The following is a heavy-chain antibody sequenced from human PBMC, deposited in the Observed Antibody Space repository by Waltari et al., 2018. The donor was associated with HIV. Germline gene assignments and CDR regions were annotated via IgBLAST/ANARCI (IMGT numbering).Heavy chain of an antibody. V-gene: IGHV1-8*01. D-gene: IGHD6-13*01. CDR1: GYTFTSYD. CDR3: ASRVAAAGTPLYYYYGMDV. CDR2: MNPNSGNT. J-gene: IGHJ6*02. Sequence: QVQLVQSGAEVKKPGDSVKVSCKASGYTFTSYDINWVRTATGKGLEWMGWMNPNSGNTGYAQKFQGRVTMTRNTSISTAYMELSSLRSEDTAVYYCASRVAAAGTPLYYYYGMDVWGQGTTVTVSS.